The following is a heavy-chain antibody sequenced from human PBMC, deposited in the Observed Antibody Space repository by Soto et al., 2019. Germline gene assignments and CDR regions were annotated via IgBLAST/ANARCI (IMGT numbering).Heavy chain of an antibody. CDR3: ARALLSHSYDSGGYDSYFHAMDV. V-gene: IGHV1-69*06. J-gene: IGHJ6*02. CDR2: IIPISETT. Sequence: QVQLVQSGAEVKKPGSSVKVSCKASGGTFSSLDINWVRQAPGQGLEWMGGIIPISETTNYAQIFQGRVSIVAEISTSTAYMELSRLRSEDTAVYYCARALLSHSYDSGGYDSYFHAMDVWGQGTPVTVSS. D-gene: IGHD3-22*01. CDR1: GGTFSSLD.